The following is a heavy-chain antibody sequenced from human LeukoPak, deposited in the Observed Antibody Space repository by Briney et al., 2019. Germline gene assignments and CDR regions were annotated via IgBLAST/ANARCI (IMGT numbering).Heavy chain of an antibody. CDR2: ISHDATD. CDR1: GFTIIGYA. Sequence: PGGSLRLSCAASGFTIIGYAMYWVRQAPGKGLEFVASISHDATDRYRESVKGRFTISRDTSKNTVYLQMNTLRAEDSALYYCTRTGLGYSLGNGLDAWGQGTLVTVSS. D-gene: IGHD5-18*01. CDR3: TRTGLGYSLGNGLDA. J-gene: IGHJ5*02. V-gene: IGHV3-30*04.